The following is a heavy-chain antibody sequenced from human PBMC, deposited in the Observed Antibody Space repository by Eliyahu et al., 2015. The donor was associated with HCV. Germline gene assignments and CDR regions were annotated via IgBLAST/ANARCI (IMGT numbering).Heavy chain of an antibody. Sequence: QVQLQQWGAGLLKPSETLSLTCAVYGGSFSGYYWSWIRQPPGKGLEWIGEINHSGSTNYNPSLKSRVTISVDTSKNQFSLKLNPVTPPDTAVYYCARGKRTRQIVVVPAAILWFDPWGQGTLVTVSS. CDR3: ARGKRTRQIVVVPAAILWFDP. J-gene: IGHJ5*02. CDR2: INHSGST. CDR1: GGSFSGYY. V-gene: IGHV4-34*01. D-gene: IGHD2-2*02.